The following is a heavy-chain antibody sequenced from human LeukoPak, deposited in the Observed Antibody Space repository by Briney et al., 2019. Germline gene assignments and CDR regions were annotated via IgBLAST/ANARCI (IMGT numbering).Heavy chain of an antibody. CDR2: ISGSGTST. V-gene: IGHV3-23*01. D-gene: IGHD6-19*01. CDR3: AKAIAVAAPVDY. J-gene: IGHJ4*02. Sequence: GGSLRLSCAASGFTFSSYAMSWVRQAPGKGLEWVSSISGSGTSTYYPDSVKGRFTISRDNSKNTLYLQMNSLRAEDTAVYYCAKAIAVAAPVDYWGQGTLVTVSS. CDR1: GFTFSSYA.